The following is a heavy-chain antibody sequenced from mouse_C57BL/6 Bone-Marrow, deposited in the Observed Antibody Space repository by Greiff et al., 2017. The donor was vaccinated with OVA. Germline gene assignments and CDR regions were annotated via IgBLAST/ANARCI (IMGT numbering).Heavy chain of an antibody. J-gene: IGHJ1*03. CDR3: TTDYGSSYCWYFDV. V-gene: IGHV14-4*01. CDR2: IDPENGDT. Sequence: VQLQQSGAELVRPGASVTLSCTASGFNIKDDYMHWVKQRPEQGLEWIGWIDPENGDTEYASKFQGKATITADTSSNTAYLQLSSLTSEDTAVYYCTTDYGSSYCWYFDVWGTGTTVTVSS. CDR1: GFNIKDDY. D-gene: IGHD1-1*01.